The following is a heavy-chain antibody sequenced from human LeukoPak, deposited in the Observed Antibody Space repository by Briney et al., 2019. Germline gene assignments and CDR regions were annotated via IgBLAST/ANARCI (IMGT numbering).Heavy chain of an antibody. CDR2: IRSKAYGGTT. D-gene: IGHD3-22*01. V-gene: IGHV3-49*04. CDR3: TRDPSQYYYDSSGYNY. Sequence: GGSLRLSCTASGFTFGDYAMSWVRQAPGKGLEWVGFIRSKAYGGTTEYAASVKGRFTISRDDSKSIAYLQMNSLKTEDTAVCYCTRDPSQYYYDSSGYNYWGQGTLVTVSS. CDR1: GFTFGDYA. J-gene: IGHJ4*02.